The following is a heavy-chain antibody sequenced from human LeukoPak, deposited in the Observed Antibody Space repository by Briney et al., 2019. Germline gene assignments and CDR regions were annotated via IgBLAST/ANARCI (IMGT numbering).Heavy chain of an antibody. V-gene: IGHV4-61*01. CDR3: ARGSGSGSYWDYFDY. J-gene: IGHJ4*02. CDR2: IYYSGST. CDR1: GGSFSSGSYY. Sequence: SETLSLTCTVSGGSFSSGSYYWGWIRQPPGKGLEWIVYIYYSGSTNYNPSLNRRVTISVDPSKNPFSLKLSSGTAADTAVYYCARGSGSGSYWDYFDYWGQGTLVTVSS. D-gene: IGHD3-10*01.